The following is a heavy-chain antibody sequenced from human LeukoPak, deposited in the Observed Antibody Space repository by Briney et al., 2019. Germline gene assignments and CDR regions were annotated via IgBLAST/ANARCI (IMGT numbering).Heavy chain of an antibody. J-gene: IGHJ4*02. V-gene: IGHV1-69*05. Sequence: SVKVSCKASGGTFSSYAISWVRQAPGQGLEWVGGIIPIFGTANYAQKFQGRVTITTDESTSTAYMELSSLRSEDTAVYYCARGWSDGIAVAGQFDYWGQGTLVTVSS. CDR3: ARGWSDGIAVAGQFDY. D-gene: IGHD6-19*01. CDR1: GGTFSSYA. CDR2: IIPIFGTA.